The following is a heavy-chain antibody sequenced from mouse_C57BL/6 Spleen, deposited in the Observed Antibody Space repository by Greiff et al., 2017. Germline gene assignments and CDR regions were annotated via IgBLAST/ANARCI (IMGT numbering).Heavy chain of an antibody. CDR1: GFTFSSYA. CDR3: ARGSNYLDY. D-gene: IGHD5-1*01. Sequence: DVMLVESGGGLVKPGGSLKLSCAASGFTFSSYAMSWVRQTPEKRLEWVATISDGGSYTYYPDNVKGRFTISRDNAKNNLYLQMSHLKSEDTAMYYCARGSNYLDYWGQGTTLTVSS. CDR2: ISDGGSYT. V-gene: IGHV5-4*03. J-gene: IGHJ2*01.